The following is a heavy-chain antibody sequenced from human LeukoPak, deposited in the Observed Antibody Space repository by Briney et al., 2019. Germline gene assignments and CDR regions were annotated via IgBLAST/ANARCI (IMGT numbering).Heavy chain of an antibody. CDR2: ISGSGGST. CDR3: AKHRGITMIVVVINHADY. J-gene: IGHJ4*02. Sequence: GGSLRLSCAASGFTFSSYAMSWVRQAPGKGLGWVSAISGSGGSTYYADSVRGRFTISRDNSKNTLYLQMNSLRAEDTAVYYCAKHRGITMIVVVINHADYWGQGTLVTVSS. CDR1: GFTFSSYA. D-gene: IGHD3-22*01. V-gene: IGHV3-23*01.